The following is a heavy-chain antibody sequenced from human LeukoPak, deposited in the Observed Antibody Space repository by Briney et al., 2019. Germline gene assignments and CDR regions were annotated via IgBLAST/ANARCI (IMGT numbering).Heavy chain of an antibody. Sequence: GGSLRLSCAASGFTFSSYSMNWFRQAPGKGRGGVSYFSSSYNTIYYADSVKGRFTISRDNAKNSLYLQMNSLRAEDTAVYYCASAYYYDSSGHQTFDYWGQGTLVTVSS. D-gene: IGHD3-22*01. CDR3: ASAYYYDSSGHQTFDY. CDR2: FSSSYNTI. J-gene: IGHJ4*02. V-gene: IGHV3-48*04. CDR1: GFTFSSYS.